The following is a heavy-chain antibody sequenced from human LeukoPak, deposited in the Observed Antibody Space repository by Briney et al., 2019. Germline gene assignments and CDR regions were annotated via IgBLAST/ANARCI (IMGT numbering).Heavy chain of an antibody. CDR2: ISYDGSNK. V-gene: IGHV3-30-3*01. Sequence: GGSLRLSCAASGFTFSDYYMDWVRQAPGKGLEWVAVISYDGSNKYYADSVKGRFTISRDNSKNTLYLQMNSLRAEDTAVYYCARAMRRGSDVTDYWGQGTLVTVSS. CDR3: ARAMRRGSDVTDY. J-gene: IGHJ4*02. D-gene: IGHD1-26*01. CDR1: GFTFSDYY.